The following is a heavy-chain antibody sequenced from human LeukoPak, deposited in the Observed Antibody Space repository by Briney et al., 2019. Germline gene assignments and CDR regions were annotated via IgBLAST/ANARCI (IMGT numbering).Heavy chain of an antibody. CDR1: GGSISCYY. Sequence: SETLSLTCTVSGGSISCYYWSWIRQPPGKGLEWIGYIYYSGSTNYNPSLKSRVTISVDTSKNQFSLKLSSVTAADTAVYYCARDSGDTGIDYWGQGTLVTVSS. J-gene: IGHJ4*02. D-gene: IGHD5-18*01. CDR3: ARDSGDTGIDY. V-gene: IGHV4-59*01. CDR2: IYYSGST.